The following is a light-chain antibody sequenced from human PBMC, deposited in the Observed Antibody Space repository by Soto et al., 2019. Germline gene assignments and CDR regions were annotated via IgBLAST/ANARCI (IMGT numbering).Light chain of an antibody. Sequence: ERVMTQSPATLSVSPGESATLSCRARQSVSTNLAWYQQKPGQAPRLLIYGASTRATDIPARFSGSGSGTDFTLTISSLQSEYLAVYYCQQYNNWPYTFGQGTKLEIK. J-gene: IGKJ2*01. CDR1: QSVSTN. V-gene: IGKV3D-15*01. CDR2: GAS. CDR3: QQYNNWPYT.